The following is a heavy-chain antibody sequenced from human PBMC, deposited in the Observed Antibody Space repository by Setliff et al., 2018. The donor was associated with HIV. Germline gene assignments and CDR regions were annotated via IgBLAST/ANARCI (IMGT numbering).Heavy chain of an antibody. CDR3: ARDRGRGSSYGDDAFDV. Sequence: ASVKVSCKTSGYTFTTYYIHWVRQAPGQGLEWMGWINPNNGGTNYAQKFQGWVTMTRDTSISTAYMQLSRLRSDGTAVYYCARDRGRGSSYGDDAFDVWGQGTLVTVSS. CDR2: INPNNGGT. CDR1: GYTFTTYY. D-gene: IGHD5-18*01. J-gene: IGHJ3*01. V-gene: IGHV1-2*04.